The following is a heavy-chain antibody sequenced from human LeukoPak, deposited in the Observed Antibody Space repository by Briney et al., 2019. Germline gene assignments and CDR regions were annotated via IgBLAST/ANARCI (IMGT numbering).Heavy chain of an antibody. CDR1: GGTFSSYA. J-gene: IGHJ4*02. V-gene: IGHV1-69*05. CDR2: IIPIFGTA. Sequence: SVKVSCKASGGTFSSYAISWVRQAPGQGLEWMGGIIPIFGTANYAQKFQGRVTMTTDTSTSTAYMELRSLRFDDTAVYYCARDGGYFDYWGRGTLVTVSS. CDR3: ARDGGYFDY.